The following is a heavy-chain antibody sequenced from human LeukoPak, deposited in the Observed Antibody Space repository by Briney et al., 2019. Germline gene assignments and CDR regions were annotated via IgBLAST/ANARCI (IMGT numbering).Heavy chain of an antibody. Sequence: GGSLRLSCAASGFTFSTYWMHWVRQAPGKGLVWVARIRPEGTTTAYADSVKGRFTISRDNAKNTLFLQMNSLSAEDTVVYYCARGLDWILFDYWGQGTLVTVSS. CDR3: ARGLDWILFDY. V-gene: IGHV3-74*03. J-gene: IGHJ4*02. CDR2: IRPEGTTT. CDR1: GFTFSTYW. D-gene: IGHD3-9*01.